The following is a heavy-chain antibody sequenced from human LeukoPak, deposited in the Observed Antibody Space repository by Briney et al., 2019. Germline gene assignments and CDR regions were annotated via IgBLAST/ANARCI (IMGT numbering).Heavy chain of an antibody. D-gene: IGHD3-10*01. V-gene: IGHV3-11*01. J-gene: IGHJ4*02. CDR1: GFTFSYYY. CDR2: ISTSGSPT. CDR3: ARVKGSYSNDY. Sequence: GGSLRLSCVASGFTFSYYYMSWIRQAPGKGLEWVSYISTSGSPTYYVDSVKGRITISRDNAKNSLYLQMNSLRVDDTAVYYCARVKGSYSNDYWGQGTLVTVSS.